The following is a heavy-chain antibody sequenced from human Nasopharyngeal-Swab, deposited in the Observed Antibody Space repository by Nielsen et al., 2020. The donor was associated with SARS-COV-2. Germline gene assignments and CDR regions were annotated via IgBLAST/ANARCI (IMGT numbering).Heavy chain of an antibody. V-gene: IGHV3-66*01. D-gene: IGHD4-23*01. J-gene: IGHJ4*02. Sequence: GSLRLSCAASGFTVSSNYMSWVRQAPGKGLEWVSVIYSGGSTYYADSVKGRFTISRDNSKNTLYLQMNSLRAEDTAVYYCARVSPVANFDYWGQGTLVTVSS. CDR2: IYSGGST. CDR1: GFTVSSNY. CDR3: ARVSPVANFDY.